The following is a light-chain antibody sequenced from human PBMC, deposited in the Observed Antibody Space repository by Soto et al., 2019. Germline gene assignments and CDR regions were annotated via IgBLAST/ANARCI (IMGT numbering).Light chain of an antibody. J-gene: IGLJ1*01. V-gene: IGLV2-14*01. CDR2: DVT. CDR1: SSDVGGYNF. CDR3: SSYTSISTYV. Sequence: QSVLTQPASVSGSPGQSITISCTGTSSDVGGYNFVSWYQQHPDKALKLMIYDVTNRPSGVSNRFSGSKSGNTASLTISGLQAEDEADYYCSSYTSISTYVFGTGTKVTV.